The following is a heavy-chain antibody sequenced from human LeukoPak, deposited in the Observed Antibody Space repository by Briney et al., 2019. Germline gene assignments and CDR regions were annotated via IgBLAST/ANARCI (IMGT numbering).Heavy chain of an antibody. CDR3: ARDPLSGRYYMDV. CDR1: GFTFSSYW. Sequence: GGSLRLSCAASGFTFSSYWMSWVRQAPGKGLEWVANIKQDGSEKYYVDPVKGRFTISRDNAKNSLYLQMNSLRAEDTAVYYCARDPLSGRYYMDVWGKGTTVTISS. V-gene: IGHV3-7*01. J-gene: IGHJ6*03. D-gene: IGHD3-10*01. CDR2: IKQDGSEK.